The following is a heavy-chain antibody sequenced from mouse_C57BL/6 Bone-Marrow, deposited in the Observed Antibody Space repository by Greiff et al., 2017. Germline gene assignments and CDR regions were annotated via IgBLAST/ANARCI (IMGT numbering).Heavy chain of an antibody. J-gene: IGHJ4*01. CDR1: GYTFTSYW. D-gene: IGHD1-1*01. Sequence: QVQLQQPGAELVKPGASVKLSCKASGYTFTSYWMHWVKQRPGQGLEWIGMIHPNSGSTNYNEKFKSKATLTVDKPSSTAYMQLSSLTSEDSAVYYCARFTTVVALYAMDYWGQGTSVTVSS. CDR3: ARFTTVVALYAMDY. CDR2: IHPNSGST. V-gene: IGHV1-64*01.